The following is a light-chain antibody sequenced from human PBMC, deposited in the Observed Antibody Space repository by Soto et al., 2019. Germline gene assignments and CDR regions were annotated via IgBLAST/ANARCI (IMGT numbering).Light chain of an antibody. CDR2: EVS. J-gene: IGLJ2*01. CDR3: CSYVGSSTFVV. Sequence: QSVLTQPASVSGSPGQWITISCTGSSSDVGSYNLVSWYQQHPGKAPKLMIYEVSKRPSGVSNRFSGSKSGNTASLTISGLQAEDEADYYCCSYVGSSTFVVFGGGTKVTVL. V-gene: IGLV2-23*02. CDR1: SSDVGSYNL.